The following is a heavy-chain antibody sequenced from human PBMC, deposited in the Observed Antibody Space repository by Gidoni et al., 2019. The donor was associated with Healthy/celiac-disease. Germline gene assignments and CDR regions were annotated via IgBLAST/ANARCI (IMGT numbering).Heavy chain of an antibody. Sequence: EVQLLESGGGLVQPGGSLRLSCAASGFTFSRYAMSWGRQAPGKGLEWVSAIFGSGGSTYYADSVKGRFTISRDNAKNTLYLQMNSLRAEDTAVYYCAKDAEHIVVVTAIPNWFDPWGQGTLVTVSS. CDR1: GFTFSRYA. CDR2: IFGSGGST. D-gene: IGHD2-21*02. CDR3: AKDAEHIVVVTAIPNWFDP. V-gene: IGHV3-23*01. J-gene: IGHJ5*02.